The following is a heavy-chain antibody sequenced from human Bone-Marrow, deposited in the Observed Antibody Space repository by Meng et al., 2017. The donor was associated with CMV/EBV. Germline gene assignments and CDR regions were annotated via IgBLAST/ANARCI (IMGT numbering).Heavy chain of an antibody. CDR2: IRYDGSNK. CDR3: AKDKGYSSSWYSGEGMDF. Sequence: GESLKISCAASGFTFSSYGMHWVRQAPGKGLEWVAFIRYDGSNKYYADSVKGRFTISRDNSKNTLYLQMNSLRAEDTAVYYCAKDKGYSSSWYSGEGMDFWGQGTTVTVSS. J-gene: IGHJ6*02. V-gene: IGHV3-30*02. CDR1: GFTFSSYG. D-gene: IGHD6-13*01.